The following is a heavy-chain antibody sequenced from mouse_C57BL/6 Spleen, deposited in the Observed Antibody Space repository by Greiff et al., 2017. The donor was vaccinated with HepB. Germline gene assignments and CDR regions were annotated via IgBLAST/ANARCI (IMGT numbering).Heavy chain of an antibody. J-gene: IGHJ2*01. CDR2: IDPSDSYT. D-gene: IGHD1-1*01. CDR3: ARSIDYGSSYKYYFDY. V-gene: IGHV1-50*01. CDR1: GYTFTSYW. Sequence: VQLQQPGAELVKPGASVKLSCKASGYTFTSYWMQWVKQRPGQGLEWIGEIDPSDSYTNYNQKFKGKATLTVDTSSSTAYMQLSSLTSEDSAVYYCARSIDYGSSYKYYFDYWGQGTTLTVSS.